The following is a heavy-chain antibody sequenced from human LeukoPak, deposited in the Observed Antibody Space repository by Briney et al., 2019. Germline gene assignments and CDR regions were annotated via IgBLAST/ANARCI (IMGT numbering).Heavy chain of an antibody. V-gene: IGHV1-18*01. Sequence: ASVKVSCKASGYNFSKYGFSWVRQAPGQGLEWMGWISPSNGNTYYAPKVQGRTTLTTDTSTNTAYMELRSLRSEDTAVYYCARGMGNYYYDSSGYYNYFDYWGQGTLVTVSS. CDR3: ARGMGNYYYDSSGYYNYFDY. CDR1: GYNFSKYG. D-gene: IGHD3-22*01. J-gene: IGHJ4*02. CDR2: ISPSNGNT.